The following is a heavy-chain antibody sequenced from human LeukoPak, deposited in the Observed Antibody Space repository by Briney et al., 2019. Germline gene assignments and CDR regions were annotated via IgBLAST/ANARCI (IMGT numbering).Heavy chain of an antibody. CDR3: AKGISYYYDSSGYYYLDY. CDR1: GFTFDDYA. J-gene: IGHJ4*02. D-gene: IGHD3-22*01. CDR2: ISWNSGSI. V-gene: IGHV3-9*01. Sequence: PGRSLRLSCAASGFTFDDYAMHWVRQVPGKGLEWVSGISWNSGSIGYVDSVKGRFTISRDNAKNSLYLQMNSLRAEDTALYYCAKGISYYYDSSGYYYLDYWGQGTLVTVSS.